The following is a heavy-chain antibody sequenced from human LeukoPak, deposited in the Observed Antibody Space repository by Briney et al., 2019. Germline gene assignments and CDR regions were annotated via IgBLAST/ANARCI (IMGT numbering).Heavy chain of an antibody. Sequence: ASVKVSCKASGGTFSSYAISWVRQAPGQGLEWMGGIIPISGTANYPQKFQGRVTITADESTSTAYMELSSLGSEDTAVYYCARVSYYPAYYFDYWGQGTLVTVSS. J-gene: IGHJ4*02. CDR1: GGTFSSYA. CDR3: ARVSYYPAYYFDY. CDR2: IIPISGTA. V-gene: IGHV1-69*13. D-gene: IGHD3-10*01.